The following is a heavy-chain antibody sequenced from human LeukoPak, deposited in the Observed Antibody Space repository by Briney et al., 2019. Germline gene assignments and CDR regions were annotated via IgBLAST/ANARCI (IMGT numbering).Heavy chain of an antibody. CDR2: IKVDGSST. CDR1: GFTFTSYW. J-gene: IGHJ4*02. CDR3: ARAYQTLHAGY. D-gene: IGHD2-2*01. V-gene: IGHV3-74*01. Sequence: GGSLRLSCAASGFTFTSYWMHWVRQAPGKGLVWVSRIKVDGSSTTYADSVKGRFTISRDNAKNTLYLQMNSLRVEDTAVYFCARAYQTLHAGYWGQGTLVTVSS.